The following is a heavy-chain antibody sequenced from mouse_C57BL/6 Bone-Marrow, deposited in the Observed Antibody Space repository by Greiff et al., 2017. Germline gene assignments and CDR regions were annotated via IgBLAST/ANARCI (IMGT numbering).Heavy chain of an antibody. CDR1: GFTFTDYY. CDR2: IRNKANGYKS. D-gene: IGHD1-1*01. CDR3: ATSPFYSTVNYYAMDY. Sequence: EVHLVESGGGLVQPGGSLSLSCAASGFTFTDYYMSWVRQPPGKALEWMGFIRNKANGYKSEYSASVKGRFTISRDNSQSILYLQLNALRAEDSTTYYGATSPFYSTVNYYAMDYWGQGTSVTVSS. V-gene: IGHV7-3*01. J-gene: IGHJ4*01.